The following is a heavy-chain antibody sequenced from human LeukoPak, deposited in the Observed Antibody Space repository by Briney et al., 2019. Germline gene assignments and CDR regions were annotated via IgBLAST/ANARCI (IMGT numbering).Heavy chain of an antibody. CDR1: GGSISSYY. V-gene: IGHV4-59*12. CDR2: IYYSGST. D-gene: IGHD3-9*01. Sequence: SETLSLTCTVSGGSISSYYWSWIRQPPGKGLEWIGYIYYSGSTNYNPSLKSRVTISVDTSKNQFSLKLSSVTAADTAVYYCARDLYYDILTGYFVPDAFDIWGQGTMVTVSS. J-gene: IGHJ3*02. CDR3: ARDLYYDILTGYFVPDAFDI.